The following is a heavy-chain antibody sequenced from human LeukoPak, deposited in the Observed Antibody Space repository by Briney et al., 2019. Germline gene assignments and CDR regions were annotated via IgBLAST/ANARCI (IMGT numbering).Heavy chain of an antibody. V-gene: IGHV3-21*04. J-gene: IGHJ6*02. Sequence: PGGSLRLSCAASRFTFSSYSMNWVRQAPGKGLEWVSSISSSSSYIYYADSVKGRFTISRDNAKNSLYLQMNSLRAEDTAVYYCARDSGWGYYYYGMDVWGQGTTVTVSS. D-gene: IGHD6-19*01. CDR1: RFTFSSYS. CDR3: ARDSGWGYYYYGMDV. CDR2: ISSSSSYI.